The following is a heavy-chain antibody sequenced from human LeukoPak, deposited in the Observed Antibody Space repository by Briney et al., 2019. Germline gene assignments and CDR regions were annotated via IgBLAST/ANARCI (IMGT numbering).Heavy chain of an antibody. CDR2: FDPEDGET. CDR3: ATVGWFGEPAYYYYYYGMDV. V-gene: IGHV1-24*01. Sequence: ASVKVSCKVSGYTLTELSMHWVRQAPGKGLEWMGGFDPEDGETIYAQKFRGRVTMTEDTSTDTAYMELSSLRSEDTAVYYCATVGWFGEPAYYYYYYGMDVWGQGTTVTVSS. D-gene: IGHD3-10*01. CDR1: GYTLTELS. J-gene: IGHJ6*02.